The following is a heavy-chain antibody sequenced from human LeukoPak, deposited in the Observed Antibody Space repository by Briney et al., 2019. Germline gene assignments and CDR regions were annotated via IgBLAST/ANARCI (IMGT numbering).Heavy chain of an antibody. J-gene: IGHJ6*03. Sequence: GGSLRLSCAASGFTFSSYGMHWVRQAPGKGLEWVAVISHDGSNKYYADSVKGRFTISRDNSKNTLHLQMNSLRAEDTAVYYCAKNGIFGVVMSYMDVWGKGTTVTVSS. D-gene: IGHD3-3*01. CDR3: AKNGIFGVVMSYMDV. V-gene: IGHV3-30*18. CDR1: GFTFSSYG. CDR2: ISHDGSNK.